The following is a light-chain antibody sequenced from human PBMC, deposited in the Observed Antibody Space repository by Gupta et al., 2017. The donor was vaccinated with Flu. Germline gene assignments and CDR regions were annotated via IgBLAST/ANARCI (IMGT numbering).Light chain of an antibody. CDR1: SSYIGGYNY. CDR3: SSYTTSNTVV. CDR2: EVT. J-gene: IGLJ2*01. V-gene: IGLV2-14*01. Sequence: TSSYIGGYNYVSWYQQHPDKAPKLLIYEVTSRPSGVSNRFSGSKSDNTASLTISGLQTEDEADYYCSSYTTSNTVVFGGGTKLTVL.